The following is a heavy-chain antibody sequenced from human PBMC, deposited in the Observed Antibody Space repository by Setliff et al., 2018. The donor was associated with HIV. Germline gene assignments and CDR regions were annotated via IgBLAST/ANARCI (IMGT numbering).Heavy chain of an antibody. J-gene: IGHJ4*02. CDR3: ARAGGLRLTDNQSKYRDTPH. CDR1: GGSFSGYY. D-gene: IGHD3-16*02. Sequence: SETLSLTCAVYGGSFSGYYWSWIRQPPGKGLEWIGEINQSGSTHYNPSLKSRLTISLDTSKNQFSLKLSSVTAADTAVYYCARAGGLRLTDNQSKYRDTPHWGQGTLVTVSS. CDR2: INQSGST. V-gene: IGHV4-34*01.